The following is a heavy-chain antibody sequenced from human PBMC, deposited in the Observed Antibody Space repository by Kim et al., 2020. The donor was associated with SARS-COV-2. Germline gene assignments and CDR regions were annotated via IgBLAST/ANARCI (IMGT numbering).Heavy chain of an antibody. CDR2: IYHSRNT. CDR3: ARGPLHDYGDYYFDY. CDR1: GGSISSSNW. V-gene: IGHV4-4*02. D-gene: IGHD4-17*01. J-gene: IGHJ4*02. Sequence: SETLSLTCAVSGGSISSSNWWSWVRQPPGKGLEWIGEIYHSRNTNYNPSLKSRVTISVAKSKNQFSLKLSSVTAAATAVYYCARGPLHDYGDYYFDYWGQGTLVTVSS.